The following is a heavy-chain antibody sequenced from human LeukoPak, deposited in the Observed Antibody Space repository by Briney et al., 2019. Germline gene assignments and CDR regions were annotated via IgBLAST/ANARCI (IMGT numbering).Heavy chain of an antibody. D-gene: IGHD2-21*02. J-gene: IGHJ6*02. CDR2: IKQDGSEK. CDR1: GFTFSSYW. CDR3: ARDKTTRLLFLNYYYGMDV. Sequence: GGSLRLSCAASGFTFSSYWMSWVRQAPGKGLEWVANIKQDGSEKYYVGSVKGRFTISRDNAKNSLYLQMNSLRAEDTAVYYCARDKTTRLLFLNYYYGMDVWGQGTTVTVSS. V-gene: IGHV3-7*01.